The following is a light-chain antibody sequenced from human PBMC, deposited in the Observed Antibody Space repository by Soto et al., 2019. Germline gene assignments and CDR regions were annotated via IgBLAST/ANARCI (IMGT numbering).Light chain of an antibody. CDR1: ISDVGGYNY. CDR2: EVS. V-gene: IGLV2-14*01. J-gene: IGLJ1*01. CDR3: SSYSSTTTREV. Sequence: QSVLTQPASASGSPGQSITISCTGTISDVGGYNYVSWYQQHPGKAPKLMIYEVSNRPSGVSDRFSGSKSGNTASLTISGLQAEDEADYYCSSYSSTTTREVFGTGTKVTVL.